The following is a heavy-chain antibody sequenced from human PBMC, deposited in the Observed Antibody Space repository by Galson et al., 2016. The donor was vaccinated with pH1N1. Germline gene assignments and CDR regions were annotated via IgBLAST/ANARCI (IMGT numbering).Heavy chain of an antibody. Sequence: ETLSLTCVVSGYSISSGYYWGWVRQPPGKGLEWIGSIYHSGGTFYNPSLQSRGTISVDMSKNQFSLRLNSVTAADTAMYYCARGPAYYFAYWGQGTLITVSS. CDR3: ARGPAYYFAY. J-gene: IGHJ4*02. CDR2: IYHSGGT. V-gene: IGHV4-38-2*01. CDR1: GYSISSGYY.